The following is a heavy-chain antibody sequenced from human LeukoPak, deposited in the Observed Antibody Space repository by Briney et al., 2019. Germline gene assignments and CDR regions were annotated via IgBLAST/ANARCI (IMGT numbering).Heavy chain of an antibody. V-gene: IGHV3-23*01. J-gene: IGHJ4*02. Sequence: GGSLRLSCAASGFTFSSYAMSWVRQAPGKGLEWVSAISGSGGSTYYADSVKGRFTISRDNSKNTLYLQMNSLRAEDTAVYYCAKDRRGEQQPLYYFDYWGQGTLVTVSP. CDR3: AKDRRGEQQPLYYFDY. CDR1: GFTFSSYA. CDR2: ISGSGGST. D-gene: IGHD6-13*01.